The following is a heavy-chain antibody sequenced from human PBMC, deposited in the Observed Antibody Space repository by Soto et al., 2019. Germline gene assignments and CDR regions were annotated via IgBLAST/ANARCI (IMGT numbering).Heavy chain of an antibody. Sequence: QVQLQESGPGLVKPSQTLSLTCTVSGGSISSGNYYWSWIRQPPGKGLEWIGFISYSGSTYYNASLKSRVTMAVDTSKEQFSLNLSFGTAAQPAVYYWASMGTTGTGLYYFDYWGQGTLVTVSS. J-gene: IGHJ4*02. V-gene: IGHV4-30-4*01. CDR3: ASMGTTGTGLYYFDY. CDR2: ISYSGST. D-gene: IGHD4-17*01. CDR1: GGSISSGNYY.